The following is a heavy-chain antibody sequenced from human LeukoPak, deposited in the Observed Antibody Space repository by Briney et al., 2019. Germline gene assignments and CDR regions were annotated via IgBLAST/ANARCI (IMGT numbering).Heavy chain of an antibody. CDR2: IIPIFGIA. Sequence: SVKVSCEASGGTFSSYAISWVRQAPGQGLEWMGRIIPIFGIANYAQKFQGRVTITADKSTSTAYMELSSLRSEDTAVYYCARVDEGYWGQGTLVTVSS. CDR3: ARVDEGY. J-gene: IGHJ4*02. CDR1: GGTFSSYA. V-gene: IGHV1-69*04. D-gene: IGHD3-9*01.